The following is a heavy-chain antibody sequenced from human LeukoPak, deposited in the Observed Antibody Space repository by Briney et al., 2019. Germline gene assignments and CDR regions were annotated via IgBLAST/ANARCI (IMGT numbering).Heavy chain of an antibody. CDR3: ARDLSALGMDV. CDR2: INEDGSQK. V-gene: IGHV3-7*03. J-gene: IGHJ6*02. Sequence: GGSLRLSCVDSGFTFSRSWMTWLRQAPGKGLEWVANINEDGSQKNYVGSVTGRFTISRNNAKNSLYLQMNSLSAEDTAVYYCARDLSALGMDVWGQGTTVTVSS. D-gene: IGHD6-25*01. CDR1: GFTFSRSW.